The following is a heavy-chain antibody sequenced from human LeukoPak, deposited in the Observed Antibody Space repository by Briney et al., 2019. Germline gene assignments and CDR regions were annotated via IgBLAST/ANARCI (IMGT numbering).Heavy chain of an antibody. CDR1: GGTFSSYA. CDR3: ARDGRQGFSSWLPALDY. J-gene: IGHJ4*02. Sequence: GASVKVSCKASGGTFSSYAISWVRQAPGQGLEWMGGIIPIFGTANYAQKFQGRVTITADKSTSTAYMELSSLRSEDTAVYYCARDGRQGFSSWLPALDYWGQGTLVTVSS. V-gene: IGHV1-69*06. D-gene: IGHD6-13*01. CDR2: IIPIFGTA.